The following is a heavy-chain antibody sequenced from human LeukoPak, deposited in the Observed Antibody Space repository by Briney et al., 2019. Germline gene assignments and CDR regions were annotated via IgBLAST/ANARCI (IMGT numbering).Heavy chain of an antibody. V-gene: IGHV1-24*01. J-gene: IGHJ4*02. CDR1: GYTLTELS. D-gene: IGHD6-19*01. CDR2: FDPEDGET. Sequence: ASVKVSCKVSGYTLTELSMHWVRQAPGKGLEWMGGFDPEDGETIYAQKFQGRVTMTEDTSTDTAYMELSSLRSEDTAVYYCATPGSDKNGYSSGWYDYWGQETLVTVSS. CDR3: ATPGSDKNGYSSGWYDY.